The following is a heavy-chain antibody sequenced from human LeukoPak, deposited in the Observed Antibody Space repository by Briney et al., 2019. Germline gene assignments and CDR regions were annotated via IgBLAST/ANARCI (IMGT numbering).Heavy chain of an antibody. V-gene: IGHV3-23*01. CDR2: ISDSAGAT. Sequence: PGGSLRLSCAASGFTFSNCAMTWVRHAPGKGLEWVSSISDSAGATYYADSVRGRFTISRDNSGSTMYLQMNSLRADNTAVYYCAKGGSTAWTAVDYWGQGTLVTVSS. CDR3: AKGGSTAWTAVDY. D-gene: IGHD2-2*01. CDR1: GFTFSNCA. J-gene: IGHJ4*02.